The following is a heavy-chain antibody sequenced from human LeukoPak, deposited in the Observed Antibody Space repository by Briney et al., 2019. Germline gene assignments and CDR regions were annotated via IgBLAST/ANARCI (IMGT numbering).Heavy chain of an antibody. D-gene: IGHD5-24*01. CDR1: GFTVSNKY. Sequence: AGRSLRLSCAASGFTVSNKYMSWVRQAPGKGLEWVSVIYGGGSTSYADSVKGRFTISRDNSKNMLYLQMNSLRADDTAVYYCARDRSDGNYYMVVWGKGTTVTVSS. CDR3: ARDRSDGNYYMVV. V-gene: IGHV3-53*01. CDR2: IYGGGST. J-gene: IGHJ6*03.